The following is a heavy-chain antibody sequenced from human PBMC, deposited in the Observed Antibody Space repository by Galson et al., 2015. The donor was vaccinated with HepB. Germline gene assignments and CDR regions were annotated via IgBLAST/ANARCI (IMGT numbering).Heavy chain of an antibody. V-gene: IGHV3-23*01. CDR1: GFTFSSYA. Sequence: SLRLSCAASGFTFSSYAMSWVRQAPGKGLEWVSAISGSGGSTYYADSVKGRFTISRDNSKNTLYLQMNSLRAEDTAVYYCATGVVVAATTTSNMDVWGQGTTVTVSS. CDR2: ISGSGGST. J-gene: IGHJ6*02. D-gene: IGHD2-15*01. CDR3: ATGVVVAATTTSNMDV.